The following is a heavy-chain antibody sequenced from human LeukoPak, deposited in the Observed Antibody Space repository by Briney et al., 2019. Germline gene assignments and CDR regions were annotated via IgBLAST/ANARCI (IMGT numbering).Heavy chain of an antibody. CDR3: ARLYDYVWGNYRPRAGMDP. J-gene: IGHJ5*02. D-gene: IGHD3-16*02. CDR2: IIPIFGTA. V-gene: IGHV1-69*05. Sequence: ASVKVSCKASGGTFSSYAISWVRQAPGQGLEWMGGIIPIFGTANYAQKFQGRVTITTDESTSTAYMELSSLRSEDTAVYFCARLYDYVWGNYRPRAGMDPWGQGALVTVSS. CDR1: GGTFSSYA.